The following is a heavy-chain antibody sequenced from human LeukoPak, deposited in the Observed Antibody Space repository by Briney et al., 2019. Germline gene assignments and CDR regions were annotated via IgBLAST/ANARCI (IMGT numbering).Heavy chain of an antibody. CDR3: ARGPVGYCSSTSCSNWFDP. Sequence: SETLSLTCAVYGGSFSGYYWSWIRQPPGKGLEWIGEINHSGSTNYNPSLESRVTISVDTSKNQFSLKLSSVTAADTAVYYCARGPVGYCSSTSCSNWFDPWGQGTLVTVSS. CDR2: INHSGST. J-gene: IGHJ5*02. V-gene: IGHV4-34*01. CDR1: GGSFSGYY. D-gene: IGHD2-2*01.